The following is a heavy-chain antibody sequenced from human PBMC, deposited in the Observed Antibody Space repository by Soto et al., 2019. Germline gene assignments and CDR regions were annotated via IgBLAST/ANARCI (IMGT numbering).Heavy chain of an antibody. V-gene: IGHV4-34*01. Sequence: SETLSLTCAVYGGSFSGYYWSWIRQPPGKGLEWIGEINHSGSTNYNPSLKSRVTVSVDTSKNQFSLKLSSVTAADTAVYYCARDYCSGGSCYFDLWGRGTLV. D-gene: IGHD2-15*01. CDR1: GGSFSGYY. CDR2: INHSGST. CDR3: ARDYCSGGSCYFDL. J-gene: IGHJ2*01.